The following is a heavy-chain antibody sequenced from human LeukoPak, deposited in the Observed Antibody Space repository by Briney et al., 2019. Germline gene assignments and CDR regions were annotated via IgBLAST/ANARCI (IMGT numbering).Heavy chain of an antibody. D-gene: IGHD5-24*01. CDR1: GFTFSSYG. J-gene: IGHJ4*02. CDR3: ARTQRDGYNRPFDY. CDR2: ISYDGSNK. Sequence: GGSLRLSCAASGFTFSSYGMHWVRQAPGKGLEWVAVISYDGSNKYYADSVKGRSTISRDNSKNTLYLQMNSLRAEDTAVYYCARTQRDGYNRPFDYWGQGTLVTVSS. V-gene: IGHV3-30*03.